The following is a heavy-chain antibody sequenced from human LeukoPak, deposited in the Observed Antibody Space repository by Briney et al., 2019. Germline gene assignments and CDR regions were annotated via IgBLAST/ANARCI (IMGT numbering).Heavy chain of an antibody. CDR2: ISYDGSNR. V-gene: IGHV3-30-3*01. CDR3: ARGLLGLLGGDAFDI. J-gene: IGHJ3*02. D-gene: IGHD3-22*01. CDR1: GFTFSSYA. Sequence: GGSLRLSCAASGFTFSSYAMHWVRQAPGKGLEWVAVISYDGSNRYHADSVRGRFTISRDNSKNTLYLQVNSLRAEDTALHYCARGLLGLLGGDAFDIWGQGTMVTVSS.